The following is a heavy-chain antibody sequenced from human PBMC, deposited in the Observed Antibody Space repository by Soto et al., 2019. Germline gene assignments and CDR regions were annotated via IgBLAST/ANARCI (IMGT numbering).Heavy chain of an antibody. CDR2: VKEDGSEL. CDR3: ARDIGFDYVN. J-gene: IGHJ4*02. V-gene: IGHV3-7*01. CDR1: GFNVMSYW. Sequence: QPGGSLRLSCAVSGFNVMSYWMSWVRQAPGKGLEWVASVKEDGSELYYLHSVRGRFSMTRDSAGNALHLTMNYLSAEDTGVYFCARDIGFDYVNWGQGIPVTVSS. D-gene: IGHD3-16*01.